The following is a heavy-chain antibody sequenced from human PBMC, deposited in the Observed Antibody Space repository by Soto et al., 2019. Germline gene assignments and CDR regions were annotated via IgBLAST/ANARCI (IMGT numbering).Heavy chain of an antibody. V-gene: IGHV3-33*01. CDR3: ARDXYPVDIVATRVMLSGMDV. J-gene: IGHJ6*02. CDR1: GFTFSSYG. CDR2: IWYDGSNK. D-gene: IGHD5-12*01. Sequence: GGSLRLSCAASGFTFSSYGMHWVRQAPGKGLEWVAVIWYDGSNKYYADSVKGRFTISRDNSKNTLYLQMNSLRAEDTAVYYCARDXYPVDIVATRVMLSGMDVWGQGTTVTVSS.